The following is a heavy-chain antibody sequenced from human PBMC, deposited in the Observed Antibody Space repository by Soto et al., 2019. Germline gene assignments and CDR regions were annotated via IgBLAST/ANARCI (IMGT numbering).Heavy chain of an antibody. D-gene: IGHD2-2*02. Sequence: QVQLQESGPGLVKPSETLSLTCTVSGDSVSSGGNYWSWIRQPPGEGLEWIAYIHYSGSVNYNPSLKSRVTISVDTSKNQVSLRLNSVTAADTAFYYCARGGGYSGSTSCHTYYFDYWGQGPLVTVSS. V-gene: IGHV4-61*08. CDR3: ARGGGYSGSTSCHTYYFDY. CDR1: GDSVSSGGNY. CDR2: IHYSGSV. J-gene: IGHJ4*02.